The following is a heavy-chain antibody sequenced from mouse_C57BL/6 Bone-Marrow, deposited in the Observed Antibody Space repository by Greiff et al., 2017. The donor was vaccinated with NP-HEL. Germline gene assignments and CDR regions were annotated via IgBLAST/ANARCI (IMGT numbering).Heavy chain of an antibody. CDR3: ATYYGNLLAMDY. V-gene: IGHV1-19*01. D-gene: IGHD2-10*01. J-gene: IGHJ4*01. CDR2: INPYNGGT. Sequence: EVQLQQSGPVLVKPGASVKMSCKASGYTFTDYYMNWVKQSHGKSLEWIGVINPYNGGTSYNQKFKGKATLTVDKSSSTAYMELNSLTSEDSAVYYCATYYGNLLAMDYWGQGTSVTVSS. CDR1: GYTFTDYY.